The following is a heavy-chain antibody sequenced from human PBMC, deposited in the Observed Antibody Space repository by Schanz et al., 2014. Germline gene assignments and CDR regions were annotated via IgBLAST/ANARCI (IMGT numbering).Heavy chain of an antibody. J-gene: IGHJ4*02. Sequence: QVQLVQSGAEVKKPGASVQVSRKASGYTFTSYGISWVRQAPGQGLEWMGWISAYNGNTKHPQKLQGRVSMTTYTTTSTAYMELRSLRSDDTAVYYCARDAADFYDILTEEDYWGQGTLVTVSS. CDR1: GYTFTSYG. D-gene: IGHD3-9*01. V-gene: IGHV1-18*01. CDR2: ISAYNGNT. CDR3: ARDAADFYDILTEEDY.